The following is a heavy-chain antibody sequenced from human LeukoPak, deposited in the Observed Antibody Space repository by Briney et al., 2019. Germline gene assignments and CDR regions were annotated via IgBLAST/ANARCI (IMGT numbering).Heavy chain of an antibody. Sequence: ASVKVSCKASGYTFTSYYMHWVRQAPGQGLEWMGIINPSGGSTSYAQKFQGRVTMTRGTSTSTVYMELSSLRSEDTAVYYCARGQLPRGYYYGMDVWGQGTTVTVSS. V-gene: IGHV1-46*01. CDR2: INPSGGST. CDR1: GYTFTSYY. CDR3: ARGQLPRGYYYGMDV. D-gene: IGHD6-6*01. J-gene: IGHJ6*02.